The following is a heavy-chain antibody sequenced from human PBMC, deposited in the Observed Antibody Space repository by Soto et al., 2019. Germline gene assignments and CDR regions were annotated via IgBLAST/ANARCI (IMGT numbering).Heavy chain of an antibody. J-gene: IGHJ6*02. V-gene: IGHV3-11*01. Sequence: GGSLRLSCAASGFTFSDYYRSLIRQAPGKGREWGSYISFSDSTIYYADSVKGRLTIYRDNEKSSLYLQINSLRAEDTAVYYCARDDFWSGFYDYDYYNGMDVWGQGTTVTVSS. CDR2: ISFSDSTI. D-gene: IGHD3-3*01. CDR1: GFTFSDYY. CDR3: ARDDFWSGFYDYDYYNGMDV.